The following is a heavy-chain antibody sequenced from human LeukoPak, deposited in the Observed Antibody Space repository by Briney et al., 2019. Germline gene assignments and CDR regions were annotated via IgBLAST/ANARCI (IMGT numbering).Heavy chain of an antibody. Sequence: GGSLRLSCAASGFTFSSYSMNWVRQAPGKGLEWASSISSSSSYIYYADSVKGRFTISRDNAKNSLYLQMNSLRAEDTAVYYCATKDIAAAGMPLYWGQGTLVTVSS. J-gene: IGHJ4*02. CDR3: ATKDIAAAGMPLY. D-gene: IGHD6-13*01. V-gene: IGHV3-21*01. CDR1: GFTFSSYS. CDR2: ISSSSSYI.